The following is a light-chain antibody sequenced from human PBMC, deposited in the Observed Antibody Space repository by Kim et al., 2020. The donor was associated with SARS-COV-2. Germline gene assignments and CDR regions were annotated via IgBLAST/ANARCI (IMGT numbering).Light chain of an antibody. CDR2: WAS. J-gene: IGKJ2*01. V-gene: IGKV4-1*01. CDR1: QSVLSSSNNKDY. Sequence: RVTSNCRSSQSVLSSSNNKDYLVLFQQKPGQPPKVLVYWASTRESGVPDRFSGSGSGTDFTLTISSLQAEDVAVYYCQQYYRLPYTFGQGTKLEI. CDR3: QQYYRLPYT.